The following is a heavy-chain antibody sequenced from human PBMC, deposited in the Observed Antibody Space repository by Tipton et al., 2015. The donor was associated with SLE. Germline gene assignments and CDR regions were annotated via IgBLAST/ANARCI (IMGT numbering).Heavy chain of an antibody. CDR3: AKMGPYSGFSHYFDY. V-gene: IGHV3-20*04. D-gene: IGHD1-26*01. J-gene: IGHJ4*02. Sequence: GSLRLSCAISGFSFDDYGMSWVRQPPGKGLEWVSGINWNGENKDYADSVKGRFIISRDNAKSSLYLQMNSLTTEDTAFYYCAKMGPYSGFSHYFDYWGQGTLVTVSS. CDR2: INWNGENK. CDR1: GFSFDDYG.